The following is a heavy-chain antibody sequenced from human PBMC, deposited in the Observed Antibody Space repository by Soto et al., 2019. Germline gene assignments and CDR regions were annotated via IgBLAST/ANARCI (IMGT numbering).Heavy chain of an antibody. Sequence: QVQLVQSGAEVKKPGASVKVSCKTSGYTFTNFGLSWVRQAPGQGLEWMGWISAYNGNTNYAQNFQGRVTMTTDTSASSGYMELRSLRADDTVVYYCARGGTRMDYWGKGTLVTVSS. CDR2: ISAYNGNT. CDR1: GYTFTNFG. D-gene: IGHD3-16*01. CDR3: ARGGTRMDY. J-gene: IGHJ4*02. V-gene: IGHV1-18*01.